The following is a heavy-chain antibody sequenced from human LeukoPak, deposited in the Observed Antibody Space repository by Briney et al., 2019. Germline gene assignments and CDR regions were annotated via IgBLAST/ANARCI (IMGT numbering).Heavy chain of an antibody. Sequence: ASVKVSCKASGYTFNGYYMHWVRQAPGQGLEWMGWINPNSGGTNYAQKFQGRVTMTRDTSISTAYMELSRLRSDDTAVYYCATYSSSHTGFDYWGQETLVTVSS. D-gene: IGHD6-13*01. CDR3: ATYSSSHTGFDY. CDR1: GYTFNGYY. CDR2: INPNSGGT. J-gene: IGHJ4*02. V-gene: IGHV1-2*02.